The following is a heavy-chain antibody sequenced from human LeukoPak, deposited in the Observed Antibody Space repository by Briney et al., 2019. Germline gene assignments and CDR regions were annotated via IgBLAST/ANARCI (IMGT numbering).Heavy chain of an antibody. Sequence: SETLSLTCTVSGGSISSYYWSWIRQPPGKGLEWIGYIYYSGSTNYNPSLKSRVTISVDTSKNQFSLKLSSVTAADTAVYYCARVLYSWEEDMYSGSYQLDYWGQGTLVTVSS. V-gene: IGHV4-59*01. J-gene: IGHJ4*02. CDR3: ARVLYSWEEDMYSGSYQLDY. CDR2: IYYSGST. CDR1: GGSISSYY. D-gene: IGHD1-26*01.